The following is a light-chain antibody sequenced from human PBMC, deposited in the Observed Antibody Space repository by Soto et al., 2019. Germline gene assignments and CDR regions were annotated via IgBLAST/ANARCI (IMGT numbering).Light chain of an antibody. J-gene: IGLJ1*01. CDR3: QTYDRGLGGFFV. CDR1: SSNIGASSD. Sequence: QSALTQPPSVSGAPGLRVTISCTGSSSNIGASSDVNWYQLLPGTAPKLLIYANTYRPSGVPDRFSGSRSGTSASLTITGLQAEDGAEDYCQTYDRGLGGFFVFGNGTKGTVL. V-gene: IGLV1-40*01. CDR2: ANT.